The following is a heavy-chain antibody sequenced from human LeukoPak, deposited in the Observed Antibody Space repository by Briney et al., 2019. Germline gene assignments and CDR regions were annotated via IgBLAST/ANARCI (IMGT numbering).Heavy chain of an antibody. CDR3: ARDPSRYCSGGRCYWAPHFDY. V-gene: IGHV3-23*01. J-gene: IGHJ4*02. CDR2: ISGSGGST. Sequence: GGSLRLSCAASGFTFRSYAMNWVRKAPGKGLEWVSSISGSGGSTYYADSVKGRFTVSRDNAKKSVHLQMNSLRAEDTAVYYCARDPSRYCSGGRCYWAPHFDYWGQGNLVTVSS. D-gene: IGHD2-15*01. CDR1: GFTFRSYA.